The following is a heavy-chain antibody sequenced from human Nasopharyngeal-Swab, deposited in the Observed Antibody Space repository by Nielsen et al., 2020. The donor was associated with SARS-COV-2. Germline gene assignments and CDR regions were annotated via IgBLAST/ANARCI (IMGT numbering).Heavy chain of an antibody. Sequence: SLNISCAASCFTFENYAMHWVRPPPGTGLDWVSGITWNSGNKGYAESVQGRFTISRDNAKNSLYLQMHSLRAEDTALYYCAKARRTDTYGYECFDSWGQGTLVTVSS. D-gene: IGHD5-18*01. V-gene: IGHV3-9*01. CDR3: AKARRTDTYGYECFDS. J-gene: IGHJ4*02. CDR2: ITWNSGNK. CDR1: CFTFENYA.